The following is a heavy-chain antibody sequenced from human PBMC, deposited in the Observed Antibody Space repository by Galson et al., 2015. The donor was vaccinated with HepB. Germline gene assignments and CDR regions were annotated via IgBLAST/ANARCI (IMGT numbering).Heavy chain of an antibody. D-gene: IGHD3-10*01. Sequence: SLRLSCAASGFTFSTYAMGWVRQAPGKGLEWVANIKKDESQKYYVDSVKGRFTISRDNAKNSLFLQMDSLRAEDTAVYYCARPNYYNSGSRWAVAFDIWGQGTMVSVSS. CDR3: ARPNYYNSGSRWAVAFDI. J-gene: IGHJ3*02. V-gene: IGHV3-7*01. CDR1: GFTFSTYA. CDR2: IKKDESQK.